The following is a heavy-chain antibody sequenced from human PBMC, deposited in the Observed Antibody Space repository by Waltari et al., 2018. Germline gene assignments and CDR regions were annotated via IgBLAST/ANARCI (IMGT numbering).Heavy chain of an antibody. CDR1: GFTFSSYA. Sequence: EVQLLESGGGLVQPGGSLRLSCAASGFTFSSYAMSWVRQAPGKGLEWVSVIYSGGSTYYADSVKGRFTISRDNSKNTLYLQMNSLRAEDTAVYYCAKVAAAGKREYFQHWGQGTLVTVSS. D-gene: IGHD6-13*01. CDR2: IYSGGST. CDR3: AKVAAAGKREYFQH. J-gene: IGHJ1*01. V-gene: IGHV3-23*03.